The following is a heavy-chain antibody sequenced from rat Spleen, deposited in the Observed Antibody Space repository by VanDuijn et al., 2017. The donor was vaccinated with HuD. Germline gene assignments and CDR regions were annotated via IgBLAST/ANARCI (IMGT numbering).Heavy chain of an antibody. CDR1: GFSLTSYT. Sequence: QVQLKESGPGLVQPSQTLSLTCTVSGFSLTSYTVSWVRQPPGKGLEWIAAISSGGSPYYNSALRSRLSISRDTSKSQIFLKMNSLQTEDTATYYCARGDGYNSDWFAYWGQGTLVTVSS. J-gene: IGHJ3*01. CDR3: ARGDGYNSDWFAY. D-gene: IGHD1-9*01. V-gene: IGHV2-6*01. CDR2: ISSGGSP.